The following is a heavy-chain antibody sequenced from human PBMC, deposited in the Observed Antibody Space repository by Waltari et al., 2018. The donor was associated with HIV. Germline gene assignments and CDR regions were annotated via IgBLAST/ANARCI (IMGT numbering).Heavy chain of an antibody. J-gene: IGHJ5*02. CDR2: ISHSGST. D-gene: IGHD4-17*01. V-gene: IGHV4-34*01. CDR1: GGSLSGFY. CDR3: ARGDFADLVDDYGDYVRPHNWFDP. Sequence: QVQLQQWGAGLLKPSETLSLTCAVYGGSLSGFYWSWLRQPPGRGRGWLGEISHSGSTDYNPTFKSRVTISIDTFKRKFSLKVTSVTAADTALYYCARGDFADLVDDYGDYVRPHNWFDPWGQGTLVTV.